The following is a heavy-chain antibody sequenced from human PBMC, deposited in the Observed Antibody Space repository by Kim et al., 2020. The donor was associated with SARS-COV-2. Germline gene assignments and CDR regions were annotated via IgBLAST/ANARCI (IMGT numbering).Heavy chain of an antibody. CDR1: GGTFSSYA. J-gene: IGHJ6*03. D-gene: IGHD3-10*01. V-gene: IGHV1-69*04. Sequence: SVKVSCKASGGTFSSYAISWVRQAPGQGLEWMGRIIPILGIANYAQKFQGRVTITADKSTSTAYMELSSLRSEDTAVYYCASHDPVMVRGVITPGGYYYYMDVWGKGTTVTVSS. CDR2: IIPILGIA. CDR3: ASHDPVMVRGVITPGGYYYYMDV.